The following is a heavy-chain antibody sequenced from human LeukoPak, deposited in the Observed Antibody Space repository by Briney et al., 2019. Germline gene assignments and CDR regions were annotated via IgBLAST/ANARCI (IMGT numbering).Heavy chain of an antibody. V-gene: IGHV3-30*01. Sequence: GGSLRLSCAASGFTFSNYAMHWVRQAPGKGLEWVSLISSGGTYEYYADSVKGRFTISRDNSKNTLYLQLNSLRAEDTAVYYCARDSTYYYDSGSSGPHYFDNWGQGTLVTVSP. CDR1: GFTFSNYA. D-gene: IGHD3-10*01. J-gene: IGHJ4*02. CDR2: ISSGGTYE. CDR3: ARDSTYYYDSGSSGPHYFDN.